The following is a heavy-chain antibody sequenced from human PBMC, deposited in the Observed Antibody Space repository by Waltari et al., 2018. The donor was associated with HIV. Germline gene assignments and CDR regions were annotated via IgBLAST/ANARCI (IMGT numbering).Heavy chain of an antibody. D-gene: IGHD5-12*01. CDR1: GGSFSGYY. CDR2: INHSGST. V-gene: IGHV4-34*01. CDR3: ARSGEDGYNWDWFDP. J-gene: IGHJ5*02. Sequence: QVQLQQWGAGLLKPSETLSLTCAVYGGSFSGYYWSWIRQPPGKGLEWIGEINHSGSTNYNPSLKSRVTISVDTSKNQFSLKLSSVTAADTAVYYCARSGEDGYNWDWFDPWGQGTLVTVSS.